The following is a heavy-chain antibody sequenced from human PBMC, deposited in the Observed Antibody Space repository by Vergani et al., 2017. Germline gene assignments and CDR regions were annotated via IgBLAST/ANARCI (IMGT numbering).Heavy chain of an antibody. CDR1: GYTFTGYY. CDR3: ARIGNIAAAGTGLPAY. D-gene: IGHD6-13*01. J-gene: IGHJ4*02. V-gene: IGHV1-2*02. Sequence: QVQLVQSGAEVKKPGASVKVSCKASGYTFTGYYMHWVRQAPGQGLEWMGWINPNSGGTNYAQKFQGRVTMTRDTSISTAYMELSRLRSDDTAVYYCARIGNIAAAGTGLPAYWGQGTLVTVSS. CDR2: INPNSGGT.